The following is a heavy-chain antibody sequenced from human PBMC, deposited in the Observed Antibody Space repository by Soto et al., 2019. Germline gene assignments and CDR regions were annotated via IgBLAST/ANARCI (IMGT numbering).Heavy chain of an antibody. CDR3: ARDCSGGSCYPGMDV. Sequence: ESGGGLVKPGGSLRLSCAASGFNFNSYTINWVRQASGKRLEWLSSISSSGYIFSTDSVRGRFTISRDNAKNSVYLQINSLRAEDTAVYFCARDCSGGSCYPGMDVWGQGTTVTVSS. V-gene: IGHV3-21*01. J-gene: IGHJ6*02. D-gene: IGHD2-15*01. CDR1: GFNFNSYT. CDR2: ISSSGYI.